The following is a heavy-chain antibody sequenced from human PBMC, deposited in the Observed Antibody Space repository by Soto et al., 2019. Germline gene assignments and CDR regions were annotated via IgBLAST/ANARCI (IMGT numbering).Heavy chain of an antibody. CDR3: ARLVSAAANDY. V-gene: IGHV3-7*04. CDR1: GFTFSSYC. J-gene: IGHJ4*02. D-gene: IGHD1-26*01. CDR2: IKGDGNEI. Sequence: EVQLVESGGGLVQPGGSLRLSCAASGFTFSSYCMSWVRQAPGKGLEWVANIKGDGNEIYYVDSVKGRFTISRDNAKNSLYLQMNSLRAEDTAVYYCARLVSAAANDYWGQGALVTVSS.